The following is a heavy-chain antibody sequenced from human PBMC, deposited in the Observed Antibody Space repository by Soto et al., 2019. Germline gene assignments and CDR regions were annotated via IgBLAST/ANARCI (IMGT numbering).Heavy chain of an antibody. CDR3: ARRGTTIFGVVKSYYYCMDV. CDR2: IIPIFGTA. CDR1: GGTFSSYA. V-gene: IGHV1-69*13. J-gene: IGHJ6*02. Sequence: GASVKVSCKASGGTFSSYAISWVRQAPGQGLEWMGGIIPIFGTANYAQKFQGRVTITADESTSTAYMELSSLRSEDTAVYYCARRGTTIFGVVKSYYYCMDVWGQVPTFTVSS. D-gene: IGHD3-3*01.